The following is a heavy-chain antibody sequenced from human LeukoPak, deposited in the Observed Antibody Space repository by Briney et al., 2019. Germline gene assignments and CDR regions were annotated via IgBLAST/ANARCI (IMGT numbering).Heavy chain of an antibody. D-gene: IGHD6-13*01. V-gene: IGHV3-48*01. CDR2: ISSSSSTI. Sequence: GGSLRLSCAASGLTFSSHWMNWVRQAPGKGLEWVSYISSSSSTIYYADSVKGRFTISRDNAKNSLYLQMNSLRAEDTAVYYCARGNSSSSWYSDYWGQGTLVTVSS. CDR3: ARGNSSSSWYSDY. J-gene: IGHJ4*02. CDR1: GLTFSSHW.